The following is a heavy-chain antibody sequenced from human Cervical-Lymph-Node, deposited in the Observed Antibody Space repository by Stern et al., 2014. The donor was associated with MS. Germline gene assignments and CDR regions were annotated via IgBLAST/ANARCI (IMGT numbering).Heavy chain of an antibody. CDR3: ARGWPRGWMIDY. CDR1: GYTFTTYW. CDR2: VYPRDSET. J-gene: IGHJ4*02. D-gene: IGHD5-12*01. Sequence: VQLVQSGAEVRKPGESLKISCKGSGYTFTTYWIGWVRQMPGRGLECMGIVYPRDSETRYSPSFPGQVTISVDKSINTAYLQWISLKASDTAMYYCARGWPRGWMIDYWGQGTPVTVSA. V-gene: IGHV5-51*01.